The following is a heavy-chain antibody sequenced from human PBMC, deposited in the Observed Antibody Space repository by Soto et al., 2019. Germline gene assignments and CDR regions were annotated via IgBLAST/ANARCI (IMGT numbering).Heavy chain of an antibody. D-gene: IGHD6-13*01. CDR1: GVSVSTYG. CDR2: IWHDGIYK. Sequence: QVQLVESRGGVVQPGRSLRLSCVASGVSVSTYGMHWVRQAPGKGLEWVASIWHDGIYKFHADAVKGRFAISRDNSMNSLYLQMNSLTVEDTAMYYCATEGGVGYGSSWGAFWGQGTLVTVFS. CDR3: ATEGGVGYGSSWGAF. J-gene: IGHJ4*02. V-gene: IGHV3-33*01.